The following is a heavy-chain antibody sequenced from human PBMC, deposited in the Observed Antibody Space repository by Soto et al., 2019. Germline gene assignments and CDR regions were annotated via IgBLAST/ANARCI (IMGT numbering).Heavy chain of an antibody. V-gene: IGHV4-34*01. CDR3: ARGHGDTGSDAEVDWFDP. J-gene: IGHJ5*02. CDR1: GGSFSGYY. D-gene: IGHD5-18*01. CDR2: INHSGST. Sequence: SETMSLTCAVYGGSFSGYYWSWIRQPPGKGLEWIGEINHSGSTNYNPSLKSRVTISVDTSKNQFSLKLSSVTAADTAVYYCARGHGDTGSDAEVDWFDPWGQGTLVTVSS.